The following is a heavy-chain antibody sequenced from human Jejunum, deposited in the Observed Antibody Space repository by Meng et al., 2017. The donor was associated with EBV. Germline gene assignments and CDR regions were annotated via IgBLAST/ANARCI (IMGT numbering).Heavy chain of an antibody. V-gene: IGHV7-4-1*02. CDR2: INTDTRNP. J-gene: IGHJ4*02. Sequence: VQLVHSGSELKPPGAAVKVSCKASGYSFTRRAMHWVRPAPGQGLEWMGWINTDTRNPTYAQGLTGRFVFSLDTSVSTAYLQISSLKAEDTAVYYCARGEGGYCSSSCCYLGTWGQGTLVTVSS. D-gene: IGHD2-2*01. CDR1: GYSFTRRA. CDR3: ARGEGGYCSSSCCYLGT.